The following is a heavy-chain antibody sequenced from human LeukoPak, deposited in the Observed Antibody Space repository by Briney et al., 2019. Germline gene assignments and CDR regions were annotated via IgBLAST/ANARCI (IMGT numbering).Heavy chain of an antibody. D-gene: IGHD3-10*01. Sequence: AGGSLRLSCAASGFTFSVYWMTWVRQAPGKGLEWVATIDQYGGQENYVESVKGRFTISRDNAENSLFLQMNSLRADDTAVYYCATAVWFRADSWGQGTLVTVSS. CDR2: IDQYGGQE. V-gene: IGHV3-7*05. CDR3: ATAVWFRADS. J-gene: IGHJ4*02. CDR1: GFTFSVYW.